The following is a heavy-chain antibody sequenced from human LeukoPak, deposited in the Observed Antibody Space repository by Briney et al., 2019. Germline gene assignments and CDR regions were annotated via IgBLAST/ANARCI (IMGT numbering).Heavy chain of an antibody. Sequence: GGSLRLFCAASGFTVSSNYMSWVRQAPGKGLEWVSVIYSGGSTYYADSVKGRFTISRDNSKNTLYLQMNSLRAEDTAVYYCARVGSWYRGWDYWGQGTLVTVSS. D-gene: IGHD6-13*01. CDR2: IYSGGST. J-gene: IGHJ4*02. CDR3: ARVGSWYRGWDY. CDR1: GFTVSSNY. V-gene: IGHV3-53*01.